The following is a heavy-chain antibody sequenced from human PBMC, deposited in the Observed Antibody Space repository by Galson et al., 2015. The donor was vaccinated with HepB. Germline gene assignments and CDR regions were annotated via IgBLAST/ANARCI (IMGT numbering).Heavy chain of an antibody. J-gene: IGHJ4*01. CDR1: GFTFSNYG. Sequence: SVKLSCKASGFTFSNYGVNWVRQAPGQGLEWMGGITSDGSNKEYAESVQGRVTISRDNSKNTPYLQMNSLRAEDTALYYCAKDPYLYSALAGTMAGFDYWGQGTMVTVSS. CDR3: AKDPYLYSALAGTMAGFDY. D-gene: IGHD6-19*01. CDR2: ITSDGSNK. V-gene: IGHV3-30*18.